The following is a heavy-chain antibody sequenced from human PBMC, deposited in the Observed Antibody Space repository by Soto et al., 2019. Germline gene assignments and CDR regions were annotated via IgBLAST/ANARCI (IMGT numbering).Heavy chain of an antibody. CDR2: FDPEDGET. CDR3: AAASYGSGSKLHYYYYYGMDV. Sequence: ASVKVSCKVSGYTLTELSMHWLRQAPGEGLEWMGGFDPEDGETIYAQKFQGRVTMTEDTSTDTAYMELSSLRSEDTAVYYCAAASYGSGSKLHYYYYYGMDVWGQGTTVTVSS. D-gene: IGHD3-10*01. V-gene: IGHV1-24*01. J-gene: IGHJ6*02. CDR1: GYTLTELS.